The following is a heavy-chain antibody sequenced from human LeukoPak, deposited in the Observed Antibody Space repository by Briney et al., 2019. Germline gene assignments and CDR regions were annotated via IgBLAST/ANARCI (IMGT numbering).Heavy chain of an antibody. CDR3: AREYSSSWLALRRYYFDY. CDR2: INHSGST. CDR1: GGSISSYY. J-gene: IGHJ4*02. V-gene: IGHV4-34*01. D-gene: IGHD6-13*01. Sequence: TSETLSLTCTVSGGSISSYYWSWIRQPPGKGLEWIGEINHSGSTNYNPSLKSRVTISVDTSKNQFSLKLSSVTAADTAVYYCAREYSSSWLALRRYYFDYWGQGTLVTVSS.